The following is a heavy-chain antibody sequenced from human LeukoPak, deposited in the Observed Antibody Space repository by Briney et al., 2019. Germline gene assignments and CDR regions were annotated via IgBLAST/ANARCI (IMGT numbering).Heavy chain of an antibody. D-gene: IGHD3-10*01. Sequence: ASVKVSCKASGYTFTSYGIGWVRQAPGQGLEWMGWISAYNGNTNYAQKLQGRVTMTTDTSTSTAYMELRSLRSDDTAVYYCTQAYYSMVRGVTFDYWGQGTLVTVSS. CDR1: GYTFTSYG. CDR2: ISAYNGNT. V-gene: IGHV1-18*01. J-gene: IGHJ4*02. CDR3: TQAYYSMVRGVTFDY.